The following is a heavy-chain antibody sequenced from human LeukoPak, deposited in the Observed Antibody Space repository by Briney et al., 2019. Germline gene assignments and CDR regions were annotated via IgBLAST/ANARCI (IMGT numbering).Heavy chain of an antibody. CDR1: GFTFSSYW. Sequence: GSLRLSCEASGFTFSSYWMSWVRQAPGKGLEWVANIKQDGSEKYYVDSVKGRFTISRDNAKNSLYLQMNSLRAEDTAVYYCAREGSSGYYYDAFDIWGQGTMVTVSS. CDR2: IKQDGSEK. CDR3: AREGSSGYYYDAFDI. J-gene: IGHJ3*02. V-gene: IGHV3-7*01. D-gene: IGHD3-22*01.